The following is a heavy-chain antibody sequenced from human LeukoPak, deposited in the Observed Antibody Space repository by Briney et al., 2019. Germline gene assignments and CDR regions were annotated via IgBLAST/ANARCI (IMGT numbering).Heavy chain of an antibody. CDR3: ATDVLSGYYSQD. CDR2: FDPEDGET. J-gene: IGHJ4*02. D-gene: IGHD3-3*01. V-gene: IGHV1-24*01. Sequence: ASVKVSCKVSGYTLTELSMHWVRQAPRKGLEWMGGFDPEDGETIYAQKFQGRVTMTEDTSTDTAYMELSSLRSEDTAVYYCATDVLSGYYSQDWGQGTLVTVPS. CDR1: GYTLTELS.